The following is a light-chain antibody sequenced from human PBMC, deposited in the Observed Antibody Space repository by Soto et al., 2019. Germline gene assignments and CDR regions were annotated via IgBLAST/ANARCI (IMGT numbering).Light chain of an antibody. Sequence: EILMTQSPATLSVSPGESATLSCRASQSVSTSLAWYQQKPGQAPRLLIYGASTRATDIPARFSGSGSGTEFTLTISSLQSEDFAIYYCQQYGGVPYTFGQGTKLEIK. CDR3: QQYGGVPYT. V-gene: IGKV3-15*01. CDR2: GAS. CDR1: QSVSTS. J-gene: IGKJ2*01.